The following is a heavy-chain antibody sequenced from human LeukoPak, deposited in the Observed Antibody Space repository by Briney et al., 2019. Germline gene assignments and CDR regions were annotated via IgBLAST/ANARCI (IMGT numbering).Heavy chain of an antibody. CDR1: GGTFSSYA. D-gene: IGHD5-24*01. CDR2: IIPIFGTA. Sequence: GASVKVSCKASGGTFSSYAISWVRQAPGQGLEWMGGIIPIFGTANYAQKFQGRVTITADESTSTAYMELSSLRSEDTAVYYCARDQIGYNQHLFDYWGQGTLVTVSS. J-gene: IGHJ4*02. V-gene: IGHV1-69*01. CDR3: ARDQIGYNQHLFDY.